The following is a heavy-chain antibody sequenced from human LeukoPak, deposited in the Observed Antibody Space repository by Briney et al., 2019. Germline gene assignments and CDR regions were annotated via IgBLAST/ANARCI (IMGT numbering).Heavy chain of an antibody. CDR2: ISSDSYYI. Sequence: TGGSLRLSCATSGFTFSRSAMNWVRQAPGRGLEWVSSISSDSYYIYYGDSLKGGFTISRDNAKNSLFLQMNSLRSEDTAVYYCARDRGGGSLDYWGQGTLVTVSS. CDR3: ARDRGGGSLDY. V-gene: IGHV3-21*01. D-gene: IGHD3-16*01. J-gene: IGHJ4*02. CDR1: GFTFSRSA.